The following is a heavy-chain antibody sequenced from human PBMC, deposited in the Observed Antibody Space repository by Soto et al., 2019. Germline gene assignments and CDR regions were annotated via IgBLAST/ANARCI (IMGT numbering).Heavy chain of an antibody. D-gene: IGHD3-3*01. CDR2: ISGSGGST. J-gene: IGHJ3*02. CDR3: AKDKDEYYDFWSGYRTDAFDI. CDR1: GFTFSSYA. V-gene: IGHV3-23*01. Sequence: EVQLLESGGGLVQPGGSLRLSCAASGFTFSSYAMSWVRQAPGKGLEWVSAISGSGGSTYYADSVKGRFTISRDNSKNPLYLQMNSLRAEDTAVYYCAKDKDEYYDFWSGYRTDAFDIWGQGTMVTVSS.